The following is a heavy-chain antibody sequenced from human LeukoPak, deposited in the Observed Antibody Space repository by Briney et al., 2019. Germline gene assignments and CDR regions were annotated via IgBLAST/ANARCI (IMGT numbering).Heavy chain of an antibody. CDR2: IRQDGSDR. Sequence: PGGSLRLSCAASGFTFSSSWMSWARQSPGKGLEWVANIRQDGSDRYYIDSVRGRFTISRDNAKNSLSLQMNSLRVEDTAVYYCARDRDCGVGGCYPHFDYWGQGVQVTVSS. J-gene: IGHJ4*02. D-gene: IGHD2-15*01. CDR3: ARDRDCGVGGCYPHFDY. V-gene: IGHV3-7*01. CDR1: GFTFSSSW.